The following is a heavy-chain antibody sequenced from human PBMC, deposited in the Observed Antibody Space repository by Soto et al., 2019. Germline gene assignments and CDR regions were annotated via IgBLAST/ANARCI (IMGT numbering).Heavy chain of an antibody. D-gene: IGHD3-22*01. CDR2: IYPGDSDT. J-gene: IGHJ4*02. V-gene: IGHV5-51*01. Sequence: EXLKISCKRSGYXFTSYLLGWVRHMPGKGLEWMGIIYPGDSDTRYSPSFQGQVTISADKSIRTAYLQWSSLNASDTDMYYCARSYDSSGYYLDYWGQGTLVTVSS. CDR3: ARSYDSSGYYLDY. CDR1: GYXFTSYL.